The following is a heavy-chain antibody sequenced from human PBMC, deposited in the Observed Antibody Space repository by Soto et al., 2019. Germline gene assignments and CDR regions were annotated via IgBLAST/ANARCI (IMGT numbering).Heavy chain of an antibody. CDR1: GGSFSGYY. D-gene: IGHD3-3*01. CDR3: ARGGLDGFWSGYGPGGYYYYYMDV. V-gene: IGHV4-34*01. Sequence: SETLSLTCAVYGGSFSGYYWSWIRQPPGKGLEWIGEINHSGSTNYNPSLKSRVTISVDTSKNQFSLKLSSVTAADTAVYYCARGGLDGFWSGYGPGGYYYYYMDVWGKGTTVTVSS. J-gene: IGHJ6*03. CDR2: INHSGST.